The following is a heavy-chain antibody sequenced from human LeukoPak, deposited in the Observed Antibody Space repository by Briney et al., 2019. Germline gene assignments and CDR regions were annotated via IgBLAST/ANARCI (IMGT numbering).Heavy chain of an antibody. J-gene: IGHJ4*02. Sequence: GGSLRLSCAASGFIFSDYYMTWIRQTPGKGLEWLSYISDSGSTINYADSVKGRPTISRDNAKKSLFLQMNSLRAEDTAVYYCAIYYDSSGSIDHWGQGTLVTVSS. CDR3: AIYYDSSGSIDH. D-gene: IGHD3-22*01. CDR1: GFIFSDYY. V-gene: IGHV3-11*01. CDR2: ISDSGSTI.